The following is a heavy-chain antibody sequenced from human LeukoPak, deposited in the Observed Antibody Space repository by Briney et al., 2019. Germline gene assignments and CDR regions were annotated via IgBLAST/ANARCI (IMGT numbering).Heavy chain of an antibody. CDR2: INHSGST. J-gene: IGHJ5*02. CDR1: GGSFSGYY. Sequence: SETLSLTCAVYGGSFSGYYWSWIRQPPGEGLEWIGEINHSGSTNYNPSLKSRVTISVDTSKNQFSLKLSSVTAADTAVYYCARGVSPYYYGSGSYYTLGNWFDPWGQGTLVTVSS. V-gene: IGHV4-34*01. CDR3: ARGVSPYYYGSGSYYTLGNWFDP. D-gene: IGHD3-10*01.